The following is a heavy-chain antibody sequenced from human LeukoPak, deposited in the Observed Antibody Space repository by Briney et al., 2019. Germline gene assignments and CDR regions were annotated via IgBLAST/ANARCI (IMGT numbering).Heavy chain of an antibody. Sequence: GGSLRLSCAASGFTFDDYAMHWVRQAPGKGLEWVSGISWNSGSIGYADSVKGRFTISRDNAKNSLYLQMNSLRAEDTAVYYCAKLQGYSQGEDYWGQGTLVTVSS. V-gene: IGHV3-9*01. J-gene: IGHJ4*02. CDR1: GFTFDDYA. CDR2: ISWNSGSI. D-gene: IGHD5-18*01. CDR3: AKLQGYSQGEDY.